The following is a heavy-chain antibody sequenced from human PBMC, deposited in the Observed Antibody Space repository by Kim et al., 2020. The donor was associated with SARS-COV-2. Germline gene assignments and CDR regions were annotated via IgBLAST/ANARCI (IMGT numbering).Heavy chain of an antibody. CDR2: ISAYNGNT. CDR3: ARDSKHPILTGYYFQRPFDY. J-gene: IGHJ4*02. D-gene: IGHD3-9*01. CDR1: GYTFTSYG. Sequence: ASVKVSCKASGYTFTSYGISWVRQAPGQGLEWMGWISAYNGNTNYAQKLQGRVTMTTDTSTSTAYMELRSLRSDDTAVYYCARDSKHPILTGYYFQRPFDYWGQGTLVTVSS. V-gene: IGHV1-18*04.